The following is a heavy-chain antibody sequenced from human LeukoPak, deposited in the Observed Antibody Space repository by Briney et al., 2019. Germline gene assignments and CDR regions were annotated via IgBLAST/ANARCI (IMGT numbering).Heavy chain of an antibody. D-gene: IGHD6-19*01. J-gene: IGHJ4*02. Sequence: PGGSLRLSCAGYGITLSELWMNWVRQAPGKGLEWVANIKQDGSEKKYVDSVKGRFTISRDNAKNSVYLQMNSLRVDGTAVYYCVGGYGWLPDYWGQGALVTVSS. CDR2: IKQDGSEK. V-gene: IGHV3-7*04. CDR1: GITLSELW. CDR3: VGGYGWLPDY.